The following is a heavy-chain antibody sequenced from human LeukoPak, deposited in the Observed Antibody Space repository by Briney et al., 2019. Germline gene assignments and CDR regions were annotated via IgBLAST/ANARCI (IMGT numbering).Heavy chain of an antibody. CDR2: IRSKANSYAT. D-gene: IGHD4-17*01. CDR1: GFSFDEHA. V-gene: IGHV3-73*01. Sequence: PGGSLRLSCTASGFSFDEHAMHWVRQASGKGLEWVGRIRSKANSYATAYAASVKGRFTISRDDSKNTAYLQMNSLKTEDTAVYYCTGLSPIPLTVTTDYWGQGTLVTVSS. J-gene: IGHJ4*02. CDR3: TGLSPIPLTVTTDY.